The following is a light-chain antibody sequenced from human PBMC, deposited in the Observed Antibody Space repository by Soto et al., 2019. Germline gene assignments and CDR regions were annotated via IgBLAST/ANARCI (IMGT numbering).Light chain of an antibody. V-gene: IGLV7-46*01. CDR1: TGTVTSGHY. J-gene: IGLJ3*02. CDR2: NTS. CDR3: LLSYSGARV. Sequence: QTVVTQEPSLTVSPGGTVTLTCGSSTGTVTSGHYPYWFHQKPGQAPRTLVYNTSDKHSWTPARFSGSLLGGKAALTLSGAQPEDEADFYCLLSYSGARVFGXGTKVTVL.